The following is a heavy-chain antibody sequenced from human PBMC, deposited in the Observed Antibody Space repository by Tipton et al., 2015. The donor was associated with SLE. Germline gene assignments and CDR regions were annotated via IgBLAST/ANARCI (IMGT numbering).Heavy chain of an antibody. Sequence: TLSLTCAVSGYSISSGYYWGWIRQPPGKGLEWIGYIYHSGSTYYNPSLKSRVTISIDPSKNQFSLRLSSVTAADTAVYYCVRDSYIWYFDLWGRGTLVTVSS. CDR1: GYSISSGYY. D-gene: IGHD4-11*01. CDR3: VRDSYIWYFDL. V-gene: IGHV4-38-2*02. CDR2: IYHSGST. J-gene: IGHJ2*01.